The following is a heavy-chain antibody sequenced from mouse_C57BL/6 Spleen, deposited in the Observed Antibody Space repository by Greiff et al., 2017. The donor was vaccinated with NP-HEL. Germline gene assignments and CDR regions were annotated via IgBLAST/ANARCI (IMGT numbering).Heavy chain of an antibody. CDR2: IDPSDSET. J-gene: IGHJ4*01. V-gene: IGHV1-52*01. Sequence: QVQLQQSGAELVRPGSSVKLSCKASGYTFTSYWMHWVKQRPIQGLEWIGNIDPSDSETHYNQKFKDKATLTVDKSSSTAYMQLSSLTSEDSAVYYCARYYYGSSYDAMDYWGQGTSVTVSS. D-gene: IGHD1-1*01. CDR3: ARYYYGSSYDAMDY. CDR1: GYTFTSYW.